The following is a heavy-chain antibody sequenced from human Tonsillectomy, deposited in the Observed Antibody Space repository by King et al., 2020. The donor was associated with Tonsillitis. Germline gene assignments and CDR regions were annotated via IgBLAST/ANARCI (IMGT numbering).Heavy chain of an antibody. CDR2: ISAYNGNT. V-gene: IGHV1-18*04. D-gene: IGHD3-10*01. J-gene: IGHJ3*02. CDR1: GYIFTSYG. CDR3: VRDQISNWFGDPGAPDPFDI. Sequence: QLVQSGAEVKKPGASVKVSCKASGYIFTSYGISWVRQAPGQGLEWMGWISAYNGNTNYAQNLQGRVTMTTDTSTSTAYMELRSLRSDDTAVYYCVRDQISNWFGDPGAPDPFDIGGQGTMVTVS.